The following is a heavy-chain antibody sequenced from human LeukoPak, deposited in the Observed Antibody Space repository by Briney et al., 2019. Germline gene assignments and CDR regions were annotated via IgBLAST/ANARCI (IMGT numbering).Heavy chain of an antibody. CDR2: ISSSSSTI. CDR3: ARETLVPDVVVIAIDYFDY. CDR1: GFTFSSYG. J-gene: IGHJ4*02. Sequence: PGRSLRLSCAASGFTFSSYGMHWVRQAPGKGLEWVSYISSSSSTIYYADSVKGRFTISRDNAKNSLYLQMNSLRAEDTAVYYCARETLVPDVVVIAIDYFDYWGQGTLVTVSS. D-gene: IGHD2-21*01. V-gene: IGHV3-48*01.